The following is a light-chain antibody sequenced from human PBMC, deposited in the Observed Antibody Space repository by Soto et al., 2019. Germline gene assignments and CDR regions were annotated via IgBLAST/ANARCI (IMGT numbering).Light chain of an antibody. Sequence: DIQMTQSPSTLSASVGDRVTITCRASHSISSWLAWYQQKPGKAPKLLIYKASSLESGVPSRFSGSGSGTEFTLTISSLQPDDFATYYCQQYNSYPTCGGGTKVEIK. CDR2: KAS. J-gene: IGKJ4*01. CDR3: QQYNSYPT. CDR1: HSISSW. V-gene: IGKV1-5*03.